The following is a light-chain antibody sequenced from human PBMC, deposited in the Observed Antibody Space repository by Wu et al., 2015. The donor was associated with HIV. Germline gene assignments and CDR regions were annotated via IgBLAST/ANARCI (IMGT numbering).Light chain of an antibody. Sequence: EIVLTQSPGTLSLSPGDSATLSCRASQSVRNNYFAWFQQKPGQAPRLLIYGASSRATGIPDRFSGSGSGTDFTLTISRLEPEDFAVYYCQQYGSSPNSFGQGTKLEIK. V-gene: IGKV3-20*01. J-gene: IGKJ2*03. CDR1: QSVRNNY. CDR3: QQYGSSPNS. CDR2: GAS.